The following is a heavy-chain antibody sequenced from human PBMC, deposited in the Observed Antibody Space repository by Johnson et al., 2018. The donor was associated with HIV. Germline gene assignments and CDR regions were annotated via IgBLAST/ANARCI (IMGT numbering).Heavy chain of an antibody. Sequence: VQLVESGGGVVRPGGSLRLSCAASGFTFDDYGMSWVRQAPGKGLEWVSGINWNGDNTGYADPVKGRFTIYRDKAKNSLYLQMNSLRAEDTALYYCAVLWFGDLWAFDIWGQGTKVTVSS. D-gene: IGHD3-10*01. J-gene: IGHJ3*02. V-gene: IGHV3-20*04. CDR1: GFTFDDYG. CDR3: AVLWFGDLWAFDI. CDR2: INWNGDNT.